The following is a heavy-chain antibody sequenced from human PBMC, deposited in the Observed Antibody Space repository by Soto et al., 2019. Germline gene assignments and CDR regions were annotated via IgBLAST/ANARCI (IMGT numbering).Heavy chain of an antibody. J-gene: IGHJ6*04. CDR2: IYYSGST. CDR1: GDSMSSSDYY. CDR3: ARDDVLCDGGRCYGVPLDV. Sequence: SETLSLTCAVSGDSMSSSDYYWGWIRQPPGKGLEWIGSIYYSGSTYYNPSLQSRVAISVDTSKNQFSLKLKSVTAEDTAVYYCARDDVLCDGGRCYGVPLDVWGKGTTVTVSS. V-gene: IGHV4-39*01. D-gene: IGHD2-15*01.